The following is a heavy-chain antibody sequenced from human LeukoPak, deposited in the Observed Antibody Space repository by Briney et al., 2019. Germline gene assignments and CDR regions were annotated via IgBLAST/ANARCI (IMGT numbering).Heavy chain of an antibody. CDR3: ARQHQEADPAGAPWGIDY. J-gene: IGHJ4*02. Sequence: PSETLTLSCSASVFTFSSYAMHWVRQPPGKGLELIGYIYYSGSTNYNPSLKSRVTISVDTSKNQFSLQLSSVTATDTAVYYCARQHQEADPAGAPWGIDYWGQGTLVTVSS. CDR2: IYYSGST. CDR1: VFTFSSYA. D-gene: IGHD5-18*01. V-gene: IGHV4-59*01.